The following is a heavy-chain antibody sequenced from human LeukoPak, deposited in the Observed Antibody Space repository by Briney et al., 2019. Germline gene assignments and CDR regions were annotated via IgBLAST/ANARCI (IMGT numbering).Heavy chain of an antibody. Sequence: PSETLSLTCTVSGGSISSYYWSWIRQPPGKGLEWIGEINHSGSTNYNPSLKSRVTISVDTSKNQFSLKLSSVTAADTAVYYCARGRKYYYDSSGYYYEGDYWGQGTLVTVSS. V-gene: IGHV4-34*01. J-gene: IGHJ4*02. CDR1: GGSISSYY. CDR2: INHSGST. D-gene: IGHD3-22*01. CDR3: ARGRKYYYDSSGYYYEGDY.